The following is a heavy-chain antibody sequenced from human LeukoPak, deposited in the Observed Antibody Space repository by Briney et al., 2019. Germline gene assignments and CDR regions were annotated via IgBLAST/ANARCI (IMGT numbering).Heavy chain of an antibody. CDR1: GFTFSSYG. V-gene: IGHV3-30*18. CDR2: ISYDGSNK. Sequence: GGSLRLSCAASGFTFSSYGMHWVRQAPGKGLEWVAVISYDGSNKYYADSVKGRFTISRDNSKNTLYLQMSSLRAEDTAVYYCAKGMGPWLQYWNHFDYWGQGTLVTVSS. CDR3: AKGMGPWLQYWNHFDY. J-gene: IGHJ4*02. D-gene: IGHD5-24*01.